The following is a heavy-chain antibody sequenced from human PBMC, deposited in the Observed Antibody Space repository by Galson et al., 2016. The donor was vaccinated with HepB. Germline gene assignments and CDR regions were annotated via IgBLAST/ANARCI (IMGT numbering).Heavy chain of an antibody. Sequence: SLRLSCAVSGFTFSSYGMHWVRQAPGKGLEWVAVISYDGSKKYYADSVRGRFTISGDNSKNTLYLQMSRLRVEDTAVYYCAKDRAVVVPAALDLYYYYYYMDVWGEGTTVTVSS. CDR1: GFTFSSYG. CDR2: ISYDGSKK. J-gene: IGHJ6*03. CDR3: AKDRAVVVPAALDLYYYYYYMDV. V-gene: IGHV3-30*18. D-gene: IGHD2-2*01.